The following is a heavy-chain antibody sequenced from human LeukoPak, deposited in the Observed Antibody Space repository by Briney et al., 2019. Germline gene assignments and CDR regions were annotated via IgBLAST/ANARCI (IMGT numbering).Heavy chain of an antibody. V-gene: IGHV1-2*02. J-gene: IGHJ4*02. Sequence: ASVKVSCKASGYTFTGYYMHWVRQAPGQGLEWMGWINPNSGGTNYAQKFQGRVTMTRDTSISTAYMELSRLRSDDTAVYYCARVGGIAVAGTYDYWGQGTLVTVSS. CDR1: GYTFTGYY. D-gene: IGHD6-19*01. CDR3: ARVGGIAVAGTYDY. CDR2: INPNSGGT.